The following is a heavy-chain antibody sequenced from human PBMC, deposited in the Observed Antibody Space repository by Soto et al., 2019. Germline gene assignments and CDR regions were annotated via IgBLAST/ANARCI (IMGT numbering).Heavy chain of an antibody. CDR3: ARVKRSQGLVAFDV. V-gene: IGHV3-11*05. CDR1: GFSFKDYY. Sequence: QVQLVESGGGLVKPGGSLRLSCEASGFSFKDYYMSWIRQAPGKGLEWDSYISTIGSRYTSYADSVTGRHIISRDDAVNSVYLQMNNVTAEDTAVYYCARVKRSQGLVAFDVWGQGTMVTVSS. D-gene: IGHD3-10*01. CDR2: ISTIGSRYT. J-gene: IGHJ3*01.